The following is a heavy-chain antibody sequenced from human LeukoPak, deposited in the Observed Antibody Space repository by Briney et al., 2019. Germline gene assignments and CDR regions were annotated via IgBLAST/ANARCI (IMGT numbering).Heavy chain of an antibody. D-gene: IGHD4-17*01. CDR1: GGSISSGGYY. J-gene: IGHJ4*02. V-gene: IGHV4-31*03. Sequence: SQTLSLTCTVSGGSISSGGYYWSWIRQHPGKGLEWIGYIYYSGSTYYNPSLKSRVTISVDTSKNQFSLKLSSVTAADTAVYYCARETTYGDYEMGYYFDYWGQGTLVTVSS. CDR3: ARETTYGDYEMGYYFDY. CDR2: IYYSGST.